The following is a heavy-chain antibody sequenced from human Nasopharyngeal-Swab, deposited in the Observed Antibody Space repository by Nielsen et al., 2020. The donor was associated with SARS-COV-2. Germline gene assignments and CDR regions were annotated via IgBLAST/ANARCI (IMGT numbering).Heavy chain of an antibody. Sequence: SQTLSLTCGVHGGSFSGYYWNWIRQTPEKGLQWIGEINDRGNMDHNPSLKSRVTISVDTSKNQFSLKLSSVTAADTAVYYCARERGRGGIWNYYYYYMDVWGKGTTVTVSS. CDR2: INDRGNM. CDR1: GGSFSGYY. J-gene: IGHJ6*03. D-gene: IGHD3-10*01. V-gene: IGHV4-34*09. CDR3: ARERGRGGIWNYYYYYMDV.